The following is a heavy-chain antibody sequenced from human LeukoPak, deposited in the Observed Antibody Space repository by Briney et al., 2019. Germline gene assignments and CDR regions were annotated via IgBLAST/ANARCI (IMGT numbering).Heavy chain of an antibody. CDR2: ISYDGSNK. CDR1: GFTFSSYA. V-gene: IGHV3-30-3*01. Sequence: QPGGSLRLSCAASGFTFSSYAVHWVRQAPGKGLEWVAVISYDGSNKYYADPVKGRFTISRDNSKNTLYLQMNSLRAEDTAVYYCARGSPYCSSTSCSEEGFDYWGQGTLVTVSS. J-gene: IGHJ4*02. D-gene: IGHD2-2*01. CDR3: ARGSPYCSSTSCSEEGFDY.